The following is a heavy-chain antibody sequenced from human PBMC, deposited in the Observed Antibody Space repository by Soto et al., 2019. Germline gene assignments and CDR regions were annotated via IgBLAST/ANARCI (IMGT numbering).Heavy chain of an antibody. Sequence: QVQLVQSGAEVKKPGASVKVSCKASGYTFTSYGISWVRQAPGQGLEWMGWISAYNGNTNYAQKLQGRVTMTTDTSTNTXXMELRSLRSDDTAVYYCARGGGLYCSSTSCRIFDYWGQGTLVTVSS. CDR1: GYTFTSYG. D-gene: IGHD2-2*01. CDR3: ARGGGLYCSSTSCRIFDY. CDR2: ISAYNGNT. V-gene: IGHV1-18*01. J-gene: IGHJ4*02.